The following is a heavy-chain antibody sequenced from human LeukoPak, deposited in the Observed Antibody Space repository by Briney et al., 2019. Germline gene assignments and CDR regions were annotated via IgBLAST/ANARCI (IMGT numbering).Heavy chain of an antibody. Sequence: SETLSLTCTVSVGSLSSYYWMGMRQPPGKGREWIGEINHSGRTNYNPSLKSRVTISVDTSKNQFSLKLSSVTAADTAVYYCARLGYYDYVWGSYRHNWFDPWGQGTLVTVSS. D-gene: IGHD3-16*02. J-gene: IGHJ5*02. CDR1: VGSLSSYY. V-gene: IGHV4-34*01. CDR3: ARLGYYDYVWGSYRHNWFDP. CDR2: INHSGRT.